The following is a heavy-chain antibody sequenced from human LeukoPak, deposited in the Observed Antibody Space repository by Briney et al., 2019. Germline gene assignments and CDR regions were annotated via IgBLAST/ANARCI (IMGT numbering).Heavy chain of an antibody. CDR2: ISSSSSTI. CDR3: AKDGYSSTWYLKEAAYYDF. CDR1: GFTFSSYS. Sequence: GGSLRLSCAASGFTFSSYSMNWVRQAPGKGLEWVSYISSSSSTIYYADSVKGRFTISRDNSKDTLFLQMNSLRPEDTAVYYCAKDGYSSTWYLKEAAYYDFWGQGTLVTVSS. J-gene: IGHJ4*02. V-gene: IGHV3-48*01. D-gene: IGHD6-13*01.